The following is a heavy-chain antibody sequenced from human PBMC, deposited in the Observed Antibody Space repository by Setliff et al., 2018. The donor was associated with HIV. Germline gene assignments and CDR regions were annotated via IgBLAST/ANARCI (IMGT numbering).Heavy chain of an antibody. CDR2: INHSGST. J-gene: IGHJ4*02. Sequence: SETLSLTCAVYGGCFSGYYWSWIRQPPGKGLEWIGEINHSGSTNYNMSLWSRVTISLDASRNQFSLELISVTAAATAVYYCAGGPGTTSIDYWAQGTLVTVSS. CDR3: AGGPGTTSIDY. V-gene: IGHV4-34*01. CDR1: GGCFSGYY. D-gene: IGHD1-26*01.